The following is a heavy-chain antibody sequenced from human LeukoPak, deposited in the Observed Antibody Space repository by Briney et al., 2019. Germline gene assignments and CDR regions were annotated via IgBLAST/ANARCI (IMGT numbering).Heavy chain of an antibody. V-gene: IGHV4-59*08. CDR1: GDSLTSHF. D-gene: IGHD5-24*01. CDR3: ARRMATVTDAFDI. Sequence: KPSETLSLTCNVSGDSLTSHFWSWIRRTPGKGLEWIGYVFHSGTTNYSPSLKSRVTISLDTSKKQFYLRLASVTAADTAVYYCARRMATVTDAFDIWGRGTMVSVSS. J-gene: IGHJ3*02. CDR2: VFHSGTT.